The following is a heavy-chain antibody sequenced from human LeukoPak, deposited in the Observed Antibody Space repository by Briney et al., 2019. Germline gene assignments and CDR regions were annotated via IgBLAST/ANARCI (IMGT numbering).Heavy chain of an antibody. D-gene: IGHD3-10*01. CDR1: GYSISSGYY. CDR2: IYHSGST. J-gene: IGHJ5*02. Sequence: PSETLSLTCAVSGYSISSGYYWGWIRQPPGQELEGIGCIYHSGSTYYNPSLKSRVTISVDTSANQSSLKLCSVTAADTAVYYCARDIAMVRGVIIPRWFDPWGQGTLVTVSS. CDR3: ARDIAMVRGVIIPRWFDP. V-gene: IGHV4-38-2*02.